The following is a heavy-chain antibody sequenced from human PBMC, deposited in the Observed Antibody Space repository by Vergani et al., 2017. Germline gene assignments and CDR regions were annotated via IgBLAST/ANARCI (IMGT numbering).Heavy chain of an antibody. CDR3: ARDLAPTVTCALDI. Sequence: QVPLVQSGAEVKKPGASVKVSCKASGYTFTTYGISWVRQAPGQGLEWMGWISAYNGDTHYAQNFQDRVTMTTDTSTTTAYMELRSLRSDDTAVYYCARDLAPTVTCALDIWGQGTMVTVSS. V-gene: IGHV1-18*01. J-gene: IGHJ3*02. D-gene: IGHD4-17*01. CDR2: ISAYNGDT. CDR1: GYTFTTYG.